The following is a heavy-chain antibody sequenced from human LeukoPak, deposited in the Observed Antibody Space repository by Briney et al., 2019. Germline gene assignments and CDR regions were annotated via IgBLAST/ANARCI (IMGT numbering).Heavy chain of an antibody. V-gene: IGHV3-23*01. CDR1: GFTFASYA. J-gene: IGHJ6*02. D-gene: IGHD3-10*01. CDR2: ISGSGGST. Sequence: GGSLRLSCAASGFTFASYAMSWVRQAPGKGLEWVSAISGSGGSTYYADSVKGRSTISRDNSKNTLYLQMNSLRAEDTAVYYCAIPPLSGSGSSRPLAGMDVWGQGTTVTVSS. CDR3: AIPPLSGSGSSRPLAGMDV.